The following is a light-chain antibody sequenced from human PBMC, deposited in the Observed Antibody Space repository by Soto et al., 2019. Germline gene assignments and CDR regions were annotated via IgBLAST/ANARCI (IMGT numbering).Light chain of an antibody. CDR3: SSYTSSNAGV. J-gene: IGLJ3*02. CDR2: EVS. V-gene: IGLV2-14*01. CDR1: SSDVGGYKY. Sequence: QSVLTQPASVSGSPGQSITISCTGSSSDVGGYKYVSWYQQHPGKAPKLMIYEVSDRPPGISNRFSGSRSGNTASLTISGLQAEDEADYYCSSYTSSNAGVFGGGTKLTVL.